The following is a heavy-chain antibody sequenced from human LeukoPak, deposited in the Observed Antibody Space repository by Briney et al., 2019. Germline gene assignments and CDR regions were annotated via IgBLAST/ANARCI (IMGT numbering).Heavy chain of an antibody. D-gene: IGHD2-2*01. V-gene: IGHV1-18*01. J-gene: IGHJ6*02. CDR1: GYTFTSYG. CDR2: ISAYNGNT. Sequence: ASVKVSCKASGYTFTSYGISWVRQAPGQGLEWMGWISAYNGNTNYAQKLQGRVTMTTDTSTSTAYMELRSLRSDDTAVYYCARLGYCSSTSCYSGEDYYYYGMDVWGQGTTVTVSS. CDR3: ARLGYCSSTSCYSGEDYYYYGMDV.